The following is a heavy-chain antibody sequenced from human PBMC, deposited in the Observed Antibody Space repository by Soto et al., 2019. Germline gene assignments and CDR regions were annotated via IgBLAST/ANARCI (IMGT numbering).Heavy chain of an antibody. Sequence: QVQLVQSGAEVKKPGSSVKVSCKASGGTFSSYAISWVRQAPGQGLEWMGGIIPIFGTANYAQKFQGRVTITADKSTSTAYMELSSLRSEDTAVYYCARGAYYYDSSGYHVVQHWGQGTLVTDSS. D-gene: IGHD3-22*01. CDR2: IIPIFGTA. CDR1: GGTFSSYA. CDR3: ARGAYYYDSSGYHVVQH. V-gene: IGHV1-69*06. J-gene: IGHJ1*01.